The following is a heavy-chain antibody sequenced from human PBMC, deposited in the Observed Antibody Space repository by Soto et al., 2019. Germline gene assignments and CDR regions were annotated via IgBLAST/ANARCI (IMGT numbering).Heavy chain of an antibody. CDR3: ARDHKGGYYYYGMDV. V-gene: IGHV3-48*03. CDR1: GFTFSSYE. Sequence: GGSLRLSCAASGFTFSSYEMNWVRQAPGKGLEWVSYISSSGSTIYYADSVKGRFTISRDNAKNSLYLQMNSLRAEDTAVYYCARDHKGGYYYYGMDVWGQGTQGT. CDR2: ISSSGSTI. J-gene: IGHJ6*02.